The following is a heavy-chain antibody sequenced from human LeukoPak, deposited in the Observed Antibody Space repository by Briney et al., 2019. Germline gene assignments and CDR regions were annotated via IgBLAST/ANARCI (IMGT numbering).Heavy chain of an antibody. CDR3: ARHSGRAVSQSSFDY. V-gene: IGHV4-59*01. J-gene: IGHJ4*02. CDR2: IYYSGST. CDR1: GVSINDYY. D-gene: IGHD2-15*01. Sequence: PSETPSLTCTVSGVSINDYYWSWIRQPPGKGLEWIGHIYYSGSTNYNPSLKSRVTMAVDTSKNQFSLKVSSMTAADTAIYYCARHSGRAVSQSSFDYWGQGTLVTVSS.